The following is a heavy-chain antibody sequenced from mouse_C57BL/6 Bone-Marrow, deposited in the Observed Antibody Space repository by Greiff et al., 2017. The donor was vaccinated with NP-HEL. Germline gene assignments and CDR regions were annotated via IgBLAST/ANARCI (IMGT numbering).Heavy chain of an antibody. CDR1: GYTFTSYT. V-gene: IGHV1-4*02. D-gene: IGHD2-3*01. Sequence: VQLQQSAAELARPGASVKMSCKASGYTFTSYTMHWVKQRPGQGLEWIGYINPSSGYTEYNQKFKDKTTLTADKSSSTAYMQLSSLTSEDSAVYYCARSLYDGYYVYAMDYWGQGTSVTVSS. CDR3: ARSLYDGYYVYAMDY. J-gene: IGHJ4*01. CDR2: INPSSGYT.